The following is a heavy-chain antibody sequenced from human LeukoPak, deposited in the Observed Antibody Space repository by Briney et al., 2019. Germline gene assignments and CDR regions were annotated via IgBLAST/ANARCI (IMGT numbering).Heavy chain of an antibody. CDR3: ASVGEVAVLDY. J-gene: IGHJ4*02. V-gene: IGHV4-59*01. CDR2: IYYCVST. CDR1: GGSISSYY. D-gene: IGHD3-10*01. Sequence: PSETLSLTCTVSGGSISSYYWSWIRQPPRKGLEWIGYIYYCVSTNYNPSLKSRVAISVDTSKNQFSLKLSSVTAADTAVYYCASVGEVAVLDYWGQGTLVTVSS.